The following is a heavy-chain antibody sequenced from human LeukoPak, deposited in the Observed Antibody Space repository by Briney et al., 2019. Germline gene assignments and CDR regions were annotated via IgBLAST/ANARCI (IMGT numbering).Heavy chain of an antibody. J-gene: IGHJ4*02. Sequence: LGASVKVSCKASGYTFTGCYMHWVRQAPGQGLEWMGWINPNSGGTNYAQKFQGRVTMTRDTSISTAYVELNSLRSDDTAVYYCARAYYYCSDYWGQGTLVTVSS. CDR3: ARAYYYCSDY. V-gene: IGHV1-2*03. D-gene: IGHD3-22*01. CDR1: GYTFTGCY. CDR2: INPNSGGT.